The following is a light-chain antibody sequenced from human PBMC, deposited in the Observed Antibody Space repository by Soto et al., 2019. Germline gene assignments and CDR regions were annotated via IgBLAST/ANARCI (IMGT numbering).Light chain of an antibody. CDR2: GAS. J-gene: IGKJ1*01. CDR3: HQYGSAPWT. Sequence: GERGAVSGRARQSVSSNYVAWYQQKPGQAPRLLISGASNRATGTPDRFRGSGSGTDFTLTITRLEPEDFAVYYCHQYGSAPWTFGQVTKVDI. CDR1: QSVSSNY. V-gene: IGKV3-20*01.